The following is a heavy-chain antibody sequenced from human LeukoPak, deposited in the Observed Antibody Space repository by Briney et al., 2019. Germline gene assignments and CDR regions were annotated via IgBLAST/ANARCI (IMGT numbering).Heavy chain of an antibody. CDR1: GFTFSSYA. V-gene: IGHV3-30-3*01. J-gene: IGHJ4*02. CDR2: ISYDGSNK. CDR3: ARDRTGAMGRSYFDY. D-gene: IGHD5-18*01. Sequence: GGSLRLSCAASGFTFSSYAMHWVRQAPGKGLEWVAVISYDGSNKYYADSVKGRFTISRDNSKNTLYLQMNSLRAEDTAVYYCARDRTGAMGRSYFDYWGQGTLVTVSS.